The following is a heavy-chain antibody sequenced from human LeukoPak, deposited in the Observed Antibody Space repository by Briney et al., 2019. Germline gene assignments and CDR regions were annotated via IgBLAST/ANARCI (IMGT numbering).Heavy chain of an antibody. CDR1: GDSVSSNSGA. Sequence: SQTLSLTCAISGDSVSSNSGAWNWIRQSPSRGLEWLGRTYYRSKWHNDYAISVKSRIIINSDTSKNQFSLQLNSVTPEDTAVYYCTRDVGPYYGMGVWGQGTTVTVSS. CDR3: TRDVGPYYGMGV. CDR2: TYYRSKWHN. V-gene: IGHV6-1*01. J-gene: IGHJ6*02. D-gene: IGHD3-10*01.